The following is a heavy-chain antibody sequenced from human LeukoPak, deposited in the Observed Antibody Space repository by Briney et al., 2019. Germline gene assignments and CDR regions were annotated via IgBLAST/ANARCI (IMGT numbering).Heavy chain of an antibody. Sequence: GGSLRLSCAASGFTFSSYSMNRVRQAPGKGLEWVSYISSSSSTIYYADSVKGRFTIPRDNAKNSLYLQMSSLRAEDTAVYYCARGQGSTILYWGQGTLVTVSS. CDR1: GFTFSSYS. CDR3: ARGQGSTILY. CDR2: ISSSSSTI. D-gene: IGHD2-2*01. J-gene: IGHJ4*02. V-gene: IGHV3-48*04.